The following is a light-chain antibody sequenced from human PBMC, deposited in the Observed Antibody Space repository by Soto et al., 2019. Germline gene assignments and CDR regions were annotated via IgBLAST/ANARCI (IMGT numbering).Light chain of an antibody. CDR1: QGISSY. Sequence: DIQLTQSPSFLSASLGDRVTITCRASQGISSYLAWYQQKPGKAPKLLIYAASTLRSGVPSRFSGSGSGTEFTLTISSLQPEDFAIYYCQQLNSYPRLTFGGGTKVEMK. V-gene: IGKV1-9*01. CDR3: QQLNSYPRLT. CDR2: AAS. J-gene: IGKJ4*01.